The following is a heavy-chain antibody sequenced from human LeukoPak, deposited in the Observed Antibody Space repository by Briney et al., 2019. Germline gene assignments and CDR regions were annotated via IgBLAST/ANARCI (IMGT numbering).Heavy chain of an antibody. CDR1: GGTFSSYA. D-gene: IGHD3-10*01. J-gene: IGHJ4*02. V-gene: IGHV1-69*05. CDR3: AVWYYGSGSYYTPPDY. Sequence: SVKVSCKASGGTFSSYAISWVRQAPGQGLEWMGRIIPIFGTANYAQKFQGRVTITTDESTSTAYMELSSLRSEDTAVYYCAVWYYGSGSYYTPPDYWGQGTLVAVSS. CDR2: IIPIFGTA.